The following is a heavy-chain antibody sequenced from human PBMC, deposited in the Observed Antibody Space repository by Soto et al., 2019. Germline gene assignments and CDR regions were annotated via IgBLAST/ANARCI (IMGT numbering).Heavy chain of an antibody. Sequence: GGSLRLSCAASGFSFSSHSFNWVRQAPGQGLEWIAYISSRSSLILYADSVRGRFVISRDNALNSLYLQMNSPRDEDTAIYYCARERGEYDSGWYIHRWGQGPTVTVYS. CDR1: GFSFSSHS. D-gene: IGHD6-19*01. V-gene: IGHV3-21*06. J-gene: IGHJ5*02. CDR3: ARERGEYDSGWYIHR. CDR2: ISSRSSLI.